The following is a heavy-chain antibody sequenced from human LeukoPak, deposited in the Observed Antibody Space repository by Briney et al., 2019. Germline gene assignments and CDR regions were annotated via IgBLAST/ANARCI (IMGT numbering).Heavy chain of an antibody. Sequence: SETLSLTCTVSGGSISSYYWSWIRQPPGKGLEWMGYIYYSGSTNYNPSLKSRVTISVDTSKNQFSLKLSSVTAADTAVYYCARGYYYGSGSYRNLFDPWGQGTLVTVSS. V-gene: IGHV4-59*01. J-gene: IGHJ5*02. CDR1: GGSISSYY. CDR3: ARGYYYGSGSYRNLFDP. D-gene: IGHD3-10*01. CDR2: IYYSGST.